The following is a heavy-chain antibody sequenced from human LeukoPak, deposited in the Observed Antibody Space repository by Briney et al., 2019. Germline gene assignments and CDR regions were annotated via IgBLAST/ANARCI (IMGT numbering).Heavy chain of an antibody. CDR1: GGSISSISYY. CDR3: ARRFQQLDDY. CDR2: IYYSGST. D-gene: IGHD6-13*01. V-gene: IGHV4-39*01. Sequence: SETLSLTCTVSGGSISSISYYWGWIRQLPGKGLEWIGSIYYSGSTYYNPSLKSRVTISVDTSKNQFSLKLSSVTAADTAVYYCARRFQQLDDYWGQGTLVTVSS. J-gene: IGHJ4*02.